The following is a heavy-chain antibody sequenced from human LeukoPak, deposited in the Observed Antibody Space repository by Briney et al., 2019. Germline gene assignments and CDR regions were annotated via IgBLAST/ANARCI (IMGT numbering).Heavy chain of an antibody. J-gene: IGHJ4*02. D-gene: IGHD6-19*01. CDR2: ISGSGGST. V-gene: IGHV3-23*01. Sequence: GGSLRLSCAASGFTFSSYAMSWVRQAPGKGLEWVSAISGSGGSTYYADSVKGRFTISRDNAKNTLYLQMNSLRDEDTAVYYCAREKWSSGWPLDYWGQGTLVTVSS. CDR1: GFTFSSYA. CDR3: AREKWSSGWPLDY.